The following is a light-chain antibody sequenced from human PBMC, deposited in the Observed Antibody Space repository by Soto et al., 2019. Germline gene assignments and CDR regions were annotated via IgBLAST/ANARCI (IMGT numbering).Light chain of an antibody. CDR3: QQYNNWPPIT. CDR1: QSVSSN. J-gene: IGKJ5*01. Sequence: EIVMTQSPATLSLSPGERATLSCRASQSVSSNLAWYQQKPGQAPRLLIYSASTRATGIPARFSGSGSGTEYALTISSLQSQDFAGYYCQQYNNWPPITFGPGTRLEIK. V-gene: IGKV3-15*01. CDR2: SAS.